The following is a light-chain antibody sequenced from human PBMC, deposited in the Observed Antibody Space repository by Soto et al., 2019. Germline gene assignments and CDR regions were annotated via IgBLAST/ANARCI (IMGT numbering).Light chain of an antibody. Sequence: EIVLTQSPATLSVSPGERVTLSCRASESVSTNLAWYQQKAGQAPRLLIYGASTRATGIPARFSGSGSGTEFTLTISSRQAEDFAVYNCQQYMIWLTFGYWTNVDIK. CDR3: QQYMIWLT. CDR1: ESVSTN. J-gene: IGKJ1*01. CDR2: GAS. V-gene: IGKV3-15*01.